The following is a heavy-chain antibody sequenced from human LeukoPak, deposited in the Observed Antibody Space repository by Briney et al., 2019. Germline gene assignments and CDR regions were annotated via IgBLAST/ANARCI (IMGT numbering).Heavy chain of an antibody. CDR1: GXTFSQXX. CDR3: ARDGGGGYNHIDF. CDR2: VSHDGTQT. J-gene: IGHJ4*02. D-gene: IGHD5-24*01. V-gene: IGHV3-30-3*01. Sequence: PGGSLRLSCAASGXTFSQXXXXWVXQXPVXXLXSXAVVSHDGTQTYYAGSVKGRFTISRDNSKNTLFLQMNSLRAEDTAVYYCARDGGGGYNHIDFWGQGTLVTVSS.